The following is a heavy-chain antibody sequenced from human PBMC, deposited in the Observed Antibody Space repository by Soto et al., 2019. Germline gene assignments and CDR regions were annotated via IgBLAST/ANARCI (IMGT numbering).Heavy chain of an antibody. D-gene: IGHD3-9*01. CDR1: GFSISSGYY. CDR3: ARRPYGTDWTGYFDQ. CDR2: IYHSGSA. J-gene: IGHJ4*02. V-gene: IGHV4-38-2*01. Sequence: SETLSLTCDVSGFSISSGYYWGWIRQPPGKGLEWIGSIYHSGSAYYNPSLKGRVTISVDTSKNQFSLKLSSVTAADTAVYYCARRPYGTDWTGYFDQWGQGTLVTVSS.